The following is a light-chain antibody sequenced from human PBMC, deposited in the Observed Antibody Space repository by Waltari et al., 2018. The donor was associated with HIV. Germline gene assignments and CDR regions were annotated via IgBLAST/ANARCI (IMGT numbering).Light chain of an antibody. CDR1: QLGNKY. CDR2: HDS. Sequence: YDLTQPPSVSVSPGQTASITCSGDQLGNKYIWWYQQKSGQSPVLVIYHDSKRPPGIPERFSGSSSGHTATLTISETQTVDEADYYCQTWDNNFYVFGTGTKVTVL. J-gene: IGLJ1*01. V-gene: IGLV3-1*01. CDR3: QTWDNNFYV.